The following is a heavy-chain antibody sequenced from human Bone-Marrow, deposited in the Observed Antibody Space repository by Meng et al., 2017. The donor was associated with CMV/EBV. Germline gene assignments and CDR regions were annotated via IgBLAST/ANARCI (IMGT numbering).Heavy chain of an antibody. CDR1: GYTFTGYY. V-gene: IGHV1-2*02. CDR3: ARVYCSTTSCYSLDP. CDR2: INPNSGGT. Sequence: ASVKVSCKASGYTFTGYYMHWVRQAPGQGLEWMGWINPNSGGTNYAQKFQSRVTMTRDTSISIAYMELSRLRSDDTAVFYCARVYCSTTSCYSLDPWGQGTLVTVSS. D-gene: IGHD2-2*02. J-gene: IGHJ5*02.